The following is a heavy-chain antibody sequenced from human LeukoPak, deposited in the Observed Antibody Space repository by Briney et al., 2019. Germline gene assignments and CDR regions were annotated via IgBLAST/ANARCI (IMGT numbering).Heavy chain of an antibody. Sequence: PGGSLRLSCVVSGFTFSSYWMSWVRQAPGKGLEWVANIKQDGSEKYYVDSVKGRFTISRDNAKNSLYLQMNSLRAEDTAVYYCATKETYDILTGYPEDAFDIWGQGTMVTVSS. CDR2: IKQDGSEK. CDR3: ATKETYDILTGYPEDAFDI. V-gene: IGHV3-7*01. D-gene: IGHD3-9*01. CDR1: GFTFSSYW. J-gene: IGHJ3*02.